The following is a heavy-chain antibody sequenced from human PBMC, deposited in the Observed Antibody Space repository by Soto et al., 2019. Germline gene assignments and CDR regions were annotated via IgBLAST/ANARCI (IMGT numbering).Heavy chain of an antibody. CDR1: GFTVSSYG. Sequence: QVQLVESGGGVVQPGRSLRLSCSASGFTVSSYGMHWVRQAPGKGLACVAVLWSDGINKYYADSLKGRFTISRDNSKNTMYLQMNSLRAEDTAVYYCARDHQHYDCWSGYPWRYYYGMDVWGQGTTVTVSS. CDR2: LWSDGINK. J-gene: IGHJ6*02. V-gene: IGHV3-33*01. D-gene: IGHD3-3*01. CDR3: ARDHQHYDCWSGYPWRYYYGMDV.